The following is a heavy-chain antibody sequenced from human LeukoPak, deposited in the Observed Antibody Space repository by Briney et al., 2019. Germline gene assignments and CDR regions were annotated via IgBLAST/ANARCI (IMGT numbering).Heavy chain of an antibody. D-gene: IGHD3-10*01. V-gene: IGHV3-23*01. CDR3: AKSQDTMVRGVIPPSDP. CDR2: ISGSGGST. J-gene: IGHJ5*02. Sequence: PGGSLRLSCAASGFTFSSYAMSWVRQAPGKGLEWVSAISGSGGSTYYADSVKGRFTISRDNSKNTLYLQMNSLRAEDTAVYYCAKSQDTMVRGVIPPSDPWGQGTLVTVPS. CDR1: GFTFSSYA.